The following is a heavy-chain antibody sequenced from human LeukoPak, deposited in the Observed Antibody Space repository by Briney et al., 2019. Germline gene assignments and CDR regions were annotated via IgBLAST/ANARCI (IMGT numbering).Heavy chain of an antibody. D-gene: IGHD4-17*01. Sequence: GASVKVSCKASGYTFTSYDINWVRQATGQGLEWMGWTNPNSGNTGYAQKFQGRVTMTRNTSISTAYMELSSLRSEDTAVYYCARGQTTVTTSDYWGQGTLVTVSS. J-gene: IGHJ4*02. CDR3: ARGQTTVTTSDY. V-gene: IGHV1-8*01. CDR1: GYTFTSYD. CDR2: TNPNSGNT.